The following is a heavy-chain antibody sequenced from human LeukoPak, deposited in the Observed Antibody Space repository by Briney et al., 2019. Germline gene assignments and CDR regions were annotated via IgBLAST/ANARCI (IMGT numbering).Heavy chain of an antibody. J-gene: IGHJ6*02. D-gene: IGHD3-10*01. CDR1: GGTFSSYA. V-gene: IGHV1-69*04. Sequence: SVKVSCKASGGTFSSYAMNWVRQAPGQGLEWMGRIIPILGIANYAQKFQGRVTITADKSTSTAYMELSSLRSEDTAVYYCARGVRYYYGSGRPYYYYGMDVWGQGTTVTVSS. CDR2: IIPILGIA. CDR3: ARGVRYYYGSGRPYYYYGMDV.